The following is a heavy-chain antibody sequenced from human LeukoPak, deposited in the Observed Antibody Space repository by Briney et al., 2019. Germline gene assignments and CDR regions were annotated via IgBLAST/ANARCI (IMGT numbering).Heavy chain of an antibody. D-gene: IGHD6-19*01. V-gene: IGHV4-59*01. Sequence: SETLSLTCTVSDGSITNYDWSWVRQPPGKGLEFIGHVHYSGTANYNPSLRSRVTISIDTSKKHFFLKLKSVTAADTAVYYCARWGPGSQWPKSAYYYYYMDVWGKGTTVTVSS. CDR2: VHYSGTA. J-gene: IGHJ6*03. CDR1: DGSITNYD. CDR3: ARWGPGSQWPKSAYYYYYMDV.